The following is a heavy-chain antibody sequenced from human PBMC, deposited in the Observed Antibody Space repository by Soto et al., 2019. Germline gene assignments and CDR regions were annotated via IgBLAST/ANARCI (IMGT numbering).Heavy chain of an antibody. CDR3: ASQSSEWLLFAS. J-gene: IGHJ4*02. CDR1: GFTFSSYS. CDR2: ISSSSSTI. Sequence: EVQLVESGGGLVQPGGSLRLSCAASGFTFSSYSMNWVRQAPGKGLEWVLYISSSSSTIYYADSVKGRFTISRDNAKNSLYLQMNSLRAEDTAVYYCASQSSEWLLFASWGQGTLVTVSS. D-gene: IGHD5-12*01. V-gene: IGHV3-48*01.